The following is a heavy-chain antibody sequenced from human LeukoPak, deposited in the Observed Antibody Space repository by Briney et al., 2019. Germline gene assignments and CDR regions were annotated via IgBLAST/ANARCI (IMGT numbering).Heavy chain of an antibody. V-gene: IGHV1-69*13. CDR2: IIPIFGTA. CDR3: ARVATYYYDSSGYLTAHFFDY. J-gene: IGHJ4*02. Sequence: ASVKVSCKASGGTFSSNAISWVRQAPGQGLEWMGGIIPIFGTANYAQKFQGRVTITADESTSTAYMELSSLRSEDTAVYYCARVATYYYDSSGYLTAHFFDYWGQGTLVTVSS. CDR1: GGTFSSNA. D-gene: IGHD3-22*01.